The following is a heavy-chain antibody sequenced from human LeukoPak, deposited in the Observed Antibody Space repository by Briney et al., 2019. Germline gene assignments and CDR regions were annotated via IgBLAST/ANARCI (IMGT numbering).Heavy chain of an antibody. CDR1: GFTFSSYA. CDR2: ISYDGSNK. Sequence: PGRSLRLSCAASGFTFSSYAMHWVRQAPGKGLEWVAVISYDGSNKYYADSVQGRFTISRDNSKNTLYLQMNSLRAEDTAIYYCAKDPTTGTTPNWFDPWGQGTLVTVSS. V-gene: IGHV3-30-3*01. CDR3: AKDPTTGTTPNWFDP. D-gene: IGHD1-1*01. J-gene: IGHJ5*02.